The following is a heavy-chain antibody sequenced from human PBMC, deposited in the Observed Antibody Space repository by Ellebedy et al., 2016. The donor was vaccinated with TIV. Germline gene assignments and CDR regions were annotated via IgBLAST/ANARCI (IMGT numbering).Heavy chain of an antibody. D-gene: IGHD3-10*01. V-gene: IGHV3-13*01. Sequence: GGSLRLSCVGSGFTFNNYDMHWVRQSPGKGLEWVSTIGPAGITYYPDSLKGRFAISREEAKNTLYLQMNSLRAGDTAVYYCSRGAPYYLDVGGGGGMDVWGQGTTVTVSS. CDR2: IGPAGIT. CDR3: SRGAPYYLDVGGGGGMDV. J-gene: IGHJ6*02. CDR1: GFTFNNYD.